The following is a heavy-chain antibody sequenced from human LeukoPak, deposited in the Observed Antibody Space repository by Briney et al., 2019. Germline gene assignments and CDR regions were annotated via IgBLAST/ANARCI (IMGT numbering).Heavy chain of an antibody. CDR1: GYAFTSYG. V-gene: IGHV1-18*01. CDR3: ARYYYDSSGYYYGYYYYYYMDV. J-gene: IGHJ6*03. D-gene: IGHD3-22*01. CDR2: ISAYNGNT. Sequence: ASVKVSCKASGYAFTSYGISWVRQAPGQGLECMGWISAYNGNTNYAQKLQGRVTMTTDTSTSTAYMELRSLRSDDTAVYYCARYYYDSSGYYYGYYYYYYMDVWGKGTTVTVSS.